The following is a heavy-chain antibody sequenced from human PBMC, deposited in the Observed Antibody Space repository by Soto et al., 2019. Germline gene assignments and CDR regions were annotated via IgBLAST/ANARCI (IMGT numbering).Heavy chain of an antibody. D-gene: IGHD6-13*01. CDR1: GYTFTSYG. CDR2: ISAYNGNT. V-gene: IGHV1-18*01. J-gene: IGHJ4*02. Sequence: QVQLVQSGAEVKKPGASVKVSCKASGYTFTSYGISWVRQAPGQGLEWMGWISAYNGNTNYAQKLQGRVTMTTDTPTSTAYMELRSLRYDDTAVYYCARQDGIAAAGMNPDYFDDWGQGTLVTVSS. CDR3: ARQDGIAAAGMNPDYFDD.